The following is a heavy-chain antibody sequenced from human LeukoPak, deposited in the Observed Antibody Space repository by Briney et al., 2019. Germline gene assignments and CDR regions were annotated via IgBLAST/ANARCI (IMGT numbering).Heavy chain of an antibody. J-gene: IGHJ4*02. V-gene: IGHV3-21*01. Sequence: GGSLRLSCAASGFTFSSYSMNWVRQAPGKGLEWASSISSSSSYIYYADSVKGRFTISRDNAKNSLYLQMNSLRAEDTAVYYCARAGYYYDSSPDYWGQGTLVTVSS. D-gene: IGHD3-22*01. CDR3: ARAGYYYDSSPDY. CDR1: GFTFSSYS. CDR2: ISSSSSYI.